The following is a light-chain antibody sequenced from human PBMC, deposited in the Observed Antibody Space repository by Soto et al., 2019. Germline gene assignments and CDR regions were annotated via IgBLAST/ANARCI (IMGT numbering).Light chain of an antibody. CDR1: QSVSNSY. V-gene: IGKV3-20*01. Sequence: EIGLTQSPGTLSLSPGERATLSCRASQSVSNSYLAWYQQKPGQAPRLLIYGASSRATGIPDRFSGSGSGTDFTLTISRLEPEDFAVYYCQQYGNSRWTFGQGTKVEI. CDR2: GAS. J-gene: IGKJ1*01. CDR3: QQYGNSRWT.